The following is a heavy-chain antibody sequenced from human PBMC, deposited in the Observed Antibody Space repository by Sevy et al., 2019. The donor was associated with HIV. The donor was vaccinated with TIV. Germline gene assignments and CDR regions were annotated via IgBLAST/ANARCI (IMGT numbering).Heavy chain of an antibody. D-gene: IGHD3-22*01. CDR2: ITSSSGYI. CDR1: GFTFNTYT. CDR3: ARDNSGGSYYFDN. V-gene: IGHV3-21*01. J-gene: IGHJ5*02. Sequence: GGSLRLSCAASGFTFNTYTMNWVRQTPGKGLEWVSSITSSSGYIYYADSVKGRFAISRDNRENSLYLQMDSLRVEDTGVYYCARDNSGGSYYFDNWGQGAQVTVSS.